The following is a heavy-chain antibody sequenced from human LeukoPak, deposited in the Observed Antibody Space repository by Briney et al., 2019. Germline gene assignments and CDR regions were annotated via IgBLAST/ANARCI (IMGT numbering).Heavy chain of an antibody. CDR3: AKDVGFWNGYYHHFDY. D-gene: IGHD3-3*01. CDR2: LSGSGDDT. CDR1: GFTFSSYA. V-gene: IGHV3-23*01. J-gene: IGHJ4*02. Sequence: PGGSLRLSCAASGFTFSSYAMSWVRQAPGKGLEWVSTLSGSGDDTSYANSMRGRFTISRDNSKNTVYLQMNSLRAEDTAIYYCAKDVGFWNGYYHHFDYWGQGTLVTVSS.